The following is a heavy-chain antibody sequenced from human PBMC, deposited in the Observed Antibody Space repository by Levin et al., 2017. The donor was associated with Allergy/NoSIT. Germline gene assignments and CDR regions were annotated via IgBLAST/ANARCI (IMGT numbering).Heavy chain of an antibody. Sequence: GGSLRLSCAASGFTVSSNYMSWVRQAPGRGLEWVSVIYSGGSTYYADSVKGRFTISRDNSKNTLYLQMNSLRAEDTAVYYCARDCSGGSCYSYYYGMDVWGQGTTVTVSS. CDR3: ARDCSGGSCYSYYYGMDV. J-gene: IGHJ6*02. CDR1: GFTVSSNY. V-gene: IGHV3-53*01. D-gene: IGHD2-15*01. CDR2: IYSGGST.